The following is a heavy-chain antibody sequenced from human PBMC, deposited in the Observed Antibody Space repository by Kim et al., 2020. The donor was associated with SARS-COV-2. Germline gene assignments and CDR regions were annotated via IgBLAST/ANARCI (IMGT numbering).Heavy chain of an antibody. Sequence: GGSLRLSCAASGFTFSSYGMHWVRQAPGKGLEWVAVIWYDGSNKYYADSVKGRFTISRDNSKNTLYLQMNSLRAEDTAVYYCASETGTSGGDAFDIWGQGTMVTVSS. D-gene: IGHD1-1*01. J-gene: IGHJ3*02. CDR2: IWYDGSNK. V-gene: IGHV3-33*01. CDR3: ASETGTSGGDAFDI. CDR1: GFTFSSYG.